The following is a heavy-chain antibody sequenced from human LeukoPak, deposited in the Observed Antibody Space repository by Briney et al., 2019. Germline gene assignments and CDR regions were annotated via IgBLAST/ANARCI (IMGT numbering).Heavy chain of an antibody. CDR2: ISYDGSNK. CDR3: ARDKLLEYGNWLDP. V-gene: IGHV3-30-3*01. D-gene: IGHD4/OR15-4a*01. J-gene: IGHJ5*02. Sequence: GGSLRLSCAASGFTFSSYAMHWVRQAPGKGLEWVAVISYDGSNKYYADSVKGRFTISRDNSKNTLYLQMNSLRAEDTAIYYCARDKLLEYGNWLDPWGQGTLVTVSS. CDR1: GFTFSSYA.